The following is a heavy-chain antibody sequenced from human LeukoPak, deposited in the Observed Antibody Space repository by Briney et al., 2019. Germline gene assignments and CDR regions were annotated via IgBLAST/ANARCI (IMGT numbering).Heavy chain of an antibody. J-gene: IGHJ4*02. CDR3: AKAIYGDYVPDY. V-gene: IGHV3-23*01. CDR2: ISGSGGST. D-gene: IGHD4-17*01. CDR1: GFTVSSNY. Sequence: GGSLRLSCAASGFTVSSNYMSWVRQAPGKGLEWVSVISGSGGSTYYADSVKGRFTISRDNSKNTLYLQMNSLRAEDTAVYYCAKAIYGDYVPDYWGQGTLVTVSS.